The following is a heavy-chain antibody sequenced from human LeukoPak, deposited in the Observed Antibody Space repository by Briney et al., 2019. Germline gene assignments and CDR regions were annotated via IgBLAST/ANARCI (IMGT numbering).Heavy chain of an antibody. CDR2: ISGSGTII. CDR1: GFTFSNYA. J-gene: IGHJ4*02. Sequence: TGGSLRLSCAASGFTFSNYAMSWVRQAPGKGLEWISYISGSGTIIYFADSVKGRFTISRDNAKNSLFLQMNSLRAEDTAVYYCARDGGLHRLDYWGQGTLVTVSS. V-gene: IGHV3-48*04. D-gene: IGHD4-11*01. CDR3: ARDGGLHRLDY.